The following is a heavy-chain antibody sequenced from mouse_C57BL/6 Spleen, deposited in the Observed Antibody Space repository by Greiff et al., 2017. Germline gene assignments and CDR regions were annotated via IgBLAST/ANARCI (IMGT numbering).Heavy chain of an antibody. CDR1: GYSFTGYF. V-gene: IGHV1-20*01. D-gene: IGHD2-1*01. Sequence: VQLQQSGPELVKPGASVKISCKASGYSFTGYFMNWVMQSHGKSLEWIGRINPYNGDTFYNQKFKGKATLTVDKSSSTAHMELRSLTSEDSAVYYCARAGNYDWFAYWGQGTLVTVSA. J-gene: IGHJ3*01. CDR3: ARAGNYDWFAY. CDR2: INPYNGDT.